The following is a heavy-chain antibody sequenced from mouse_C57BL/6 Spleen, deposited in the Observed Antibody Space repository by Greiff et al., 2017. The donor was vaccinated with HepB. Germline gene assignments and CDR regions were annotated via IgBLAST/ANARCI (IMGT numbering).Heavy chain of an antibody. V-gene: IGHV1-7*01. J-gene: IGHJ2*01. D-gene: IGHD2-4*01. CDR1: GYTFTSYW. CDR3: ARGDYDYYFDY. CDR2: INPSSGYT. Sequence: VMLVESGAELAKPGASVKLSCKASGYTFTSYWMHWVKQRPGQGLEWIGYINPSSGYTKYNQKFKDKATLTADKSSSTAYMQLSSLTSEDSAVYYCARGDYDYYFDYWGQGTTLTVSS.